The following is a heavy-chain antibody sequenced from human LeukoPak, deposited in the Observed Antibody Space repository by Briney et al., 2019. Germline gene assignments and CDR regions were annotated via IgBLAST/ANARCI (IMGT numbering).Heavy chain of an antibody. J-gene: IGHJ6*03. CDR1: GFTFSTYP. CDR2: ISHDGDNK. D-gene: IGHD1-26*01. Sequence: GRSLRLSCDASGFTFSTYPMHWVRQAPGKVLEWVALISHDGDNKEYADSVKGRLTISRDNSKNTLHLEMTSLRSEDTAVYYCATGALPIGFLQSIRPGNYYDNYMALWGKGTTVIVSS. CDR3: ATGALPIGFLQSIRPGNYYDNYMAL. V-gene: IGHV3-30*04.